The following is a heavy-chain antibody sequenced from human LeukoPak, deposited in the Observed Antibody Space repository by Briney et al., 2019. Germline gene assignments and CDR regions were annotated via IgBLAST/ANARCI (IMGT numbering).Heavy chain of an antibody. CDR3: ALDSSGYDAFDI. D-gene: IGHD3-22*01. J-gene: IGHJ3*02. CDR2: INPNSGGT. V-gene: IGHV1-2*04. CDR1: GYTFTGYY. Sequence: VASVKVSCKASGYTFTGYYMHLVRQAPGQGLEWMGWINPNSGGTNYAQKFQGWVIMTRDTSISTAYMELSRLRSDDTAVYYCALDSSGYDAFDIWGQGTMVTVSS.